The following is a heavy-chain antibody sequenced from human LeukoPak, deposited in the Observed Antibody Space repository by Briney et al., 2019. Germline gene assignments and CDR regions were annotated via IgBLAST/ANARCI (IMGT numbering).Heavy chain of an antibody. CDR1: GGSFSGYY. D-gene: IGHD6-6*01. CDR3: ARHAFSSSSQYFQH. J-gene: IGHJ1*01. V-gene: IGHV4-34*01. Sequence: SETLSLTCAVYGGSFSGYYWSWIRQPPGKGLEWIGEINHSGSTNYNPSLKSRVTISVDTSKNQFSLKLSSVTAADTAVYYCARHAFSSSSQYFQHWGQGTLVTVSS. CDR2: INHSGST.